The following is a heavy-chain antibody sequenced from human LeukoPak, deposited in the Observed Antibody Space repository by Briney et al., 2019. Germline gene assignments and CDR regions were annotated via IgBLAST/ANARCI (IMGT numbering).Heavy chain of an antibody. D-gene: IGHD3-10*01. CDR1: GFTFSSYA. Sequence: GGSLRLSCAASGFTFSSYAMSWVRQAPGKGLEWVSTISGGGGYTYFADSAKGRFTISRDTSKNSLYLQMNSLRAEDTALYYCAKVQYYYGSGSGSFDFWGQGTLVTVSS. CDR3: AKVQYYYGSGSGSFDF. V-gene: IGHV3-23*01. J-gene: IGHJ4*02. CDR2: ISGGGGYT.